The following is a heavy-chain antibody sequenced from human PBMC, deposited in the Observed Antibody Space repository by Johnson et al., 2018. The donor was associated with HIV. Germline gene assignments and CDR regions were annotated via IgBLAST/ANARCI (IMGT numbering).Heavy chain of an antibody. CDR2: IYDGGTT. CDR3: ARELGLPENAFDL. Sequence: VQLVESGGGLVQPGGSLRLSCAASGFTVSSNYMSWVRQAPGKGLEWVSFIYDGGTTYYADSVKGRFTIPRDNSKNTLYLQMNSLRGGDTAVYYCARELGLPENAFDLWGRGTMVTVS. CDR1: GFTVSSNY. J-gene: IGHJ3*01. D-gene: IGHD4-11*01. V-gene: IGHV3-66*01.